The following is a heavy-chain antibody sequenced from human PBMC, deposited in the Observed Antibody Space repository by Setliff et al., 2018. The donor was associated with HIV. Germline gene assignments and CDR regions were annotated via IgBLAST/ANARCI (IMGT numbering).Heavy chain of an antibody. CDR1: GGSISSYS. J-gene: IGHJ3*02. D-gene: IGHD3-22*01. V-gene: IGHV4-4*08. CDR2: IYTSGST. CDR3: ARSLVPSGYYYGRHAFDI. Sequence: SETLSLTCTVSGGSISSYSWSWIRQPPGKGLEWIGYIYTSGSTNYNPSLKSRVTISVDTSENQFSLKLTSVTAADTAMYYCARSLVPSGYYYGRHAFDIWGQGTKVTVSS.